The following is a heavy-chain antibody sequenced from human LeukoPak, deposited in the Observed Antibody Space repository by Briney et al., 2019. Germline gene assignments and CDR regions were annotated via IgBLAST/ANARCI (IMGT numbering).Heavy chain of an antibody. CDR3: ARGSGYYDTGSFSFVDN. CDR1: GDSVSSDSAA. V-gene: IGHV6-1*01. CDR2: TYYRSQWYI. J-gene: IGHJ4*02. D-gene: IGHD3-22*01. Sequence: SQTLSLTCAISGDSVSSDSAAWNWIRQSPSRDLEWLGRTYYRSQWYIDYAVSVKTRITINPDTSRNQFSLELKSVTPEDTGVYYCARGSGYYDTGSFSFVDNWGQGTLVTVSS.